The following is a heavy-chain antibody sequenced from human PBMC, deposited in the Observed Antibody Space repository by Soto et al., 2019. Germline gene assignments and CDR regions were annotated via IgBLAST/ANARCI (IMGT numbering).Heavy chain of an antibody. V-gene: IGHV1-69*13. CDR3: ARDSSGSYAPFDY. CDR2: IIPIFGTA. J-gene: IGHJ4*02. CDR1: GGTFSSYS. D-gene: IGHD1-26*01. Sequence: SVKVSCKASGGTFSSYSISWVRHAPGQGLEWMGGIIPIFGTANYAQKFQGRVTITADESTSTAYMELSSLRSEDTAVYYCARDSSGSYAPFDYWGQGALVTVSS.